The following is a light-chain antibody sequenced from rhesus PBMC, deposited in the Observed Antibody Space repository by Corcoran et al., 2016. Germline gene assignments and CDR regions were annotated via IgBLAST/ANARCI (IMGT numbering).Light chain of an antibody. V-gene: IGKV1-28*03. J-gene: IGKJ3*01. CDR2: DAS. CDR3: LQHNSYPFT. Sequence: DIQMTQSPSSLSASVGDTVTITCRASQGISSYLNWFQPKPGKAPKLLIYDASSLESGVPSRFSGSGSGTDFTLTISSLQPEDFAAYYCLQHNSYPFTFGPGTKLDIK. CDR1: QGISSY.